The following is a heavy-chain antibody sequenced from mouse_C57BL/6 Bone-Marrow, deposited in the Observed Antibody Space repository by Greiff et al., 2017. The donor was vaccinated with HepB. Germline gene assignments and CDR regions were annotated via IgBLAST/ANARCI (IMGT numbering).Heavy chain of an antibody. Sequence: QVQLQQSGAELARPGASVKLSCKASGYTFTSYGISWVKQRTGQGLEWIGEIYPRSGNTYYNEKFKGKATLTADKSSSTAYMELRSLTSEDSAVYFCAREGIYDGYYVAYWGQGTLVTVSA. V-gene: IGHV1-81*01. CDR1: GYTFTSYG. D-gene: IGHD2-3*01. CDR2: IYPRSGNT. J-gene: IGHJ3*01. CDR3: AREGIYDGYYVAY.